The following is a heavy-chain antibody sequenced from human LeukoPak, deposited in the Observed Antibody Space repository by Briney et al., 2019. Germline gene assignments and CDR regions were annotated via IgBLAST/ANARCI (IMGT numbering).Heavy chain of an antibody. V-gene: IGHV4-61*02. Sequence: SETLSLTCTVSGGSISSGSYYWTWIRQPAGKGLEWIGRISNSGTTNYNPSLKSRVTMSVDTSRNQFSLNLNSVTAADTAIYYCARAGVPGIAAARDLHYWGQGTLVTVSS. CDR3: ARAGVPGIAAARDLHY. J-gene: IGHJ4*02. D-gene: IGHD6-13*01. CDR1: GGSISSGSYY. CDR2: ISNSGTT.